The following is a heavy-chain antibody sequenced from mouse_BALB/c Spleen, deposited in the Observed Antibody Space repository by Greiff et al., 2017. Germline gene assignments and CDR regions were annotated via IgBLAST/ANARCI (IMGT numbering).Heavy chain of an antibody. J-gene: IGHJ4*01. CDR2: INSNGGST. D-gene: IGHD2-3*01. CDR3: ARHQGGYYDYAMDY. CDR1: GFTFSSYY. V-gene: IGHV5-6-2*01. Sequence: EVQLVESGGGLVKLGGSLKLSCAASGFTFSSYYMSWVRQTPEKRLELVAAINSNGGSTYYPDTVKGRFTISRDNAKNTLYLQMSSLKSEDTALYYCARHQGGYYDYAMDYWGQGTSVTVSS.